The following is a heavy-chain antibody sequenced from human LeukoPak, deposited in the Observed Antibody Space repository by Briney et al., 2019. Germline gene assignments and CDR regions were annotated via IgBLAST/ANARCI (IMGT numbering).Heavy chain of an antibody. CDR2: IYYTGST. Sequence: SETLSLTCTVSGGSISSSSYYWGWICQPPGKGLECIGYIYYTGSTNYNPSLKSRVTISVDTSKNQLSLKLSSVTAADSAVYYCARARTGFDLWGQGALVTVSS. D-gene: IGHD1-1*01. V-gene: IGHV4-61*05. CDR1: GGSISSSSYY. J-gene: IGHJ5*02. CDR3: ARARTGFDL.